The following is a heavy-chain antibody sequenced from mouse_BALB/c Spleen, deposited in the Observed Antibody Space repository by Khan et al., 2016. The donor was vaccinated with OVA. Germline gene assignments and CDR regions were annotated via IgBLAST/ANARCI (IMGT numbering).Heavy chain of an antibody. CDR2: IDPENGAT. J-gene: IGHJ3*01. D-gene: IGHD6-1*01. CDR1: GFNIKDYY. CDR3: ARAVYLAWFAY. Sequence: VRLQQSGAEIVRPGALVKVSCKGYGFNIKDYYIHWVKQRPEQGLEWIGWIDPENGATVYDPKFQDKATITADTSSIPAYLQRSSLTSEATAGYYSARAVYLAWFAYGGQGTLVTVSA. V-gene: IGHV14-1*02.